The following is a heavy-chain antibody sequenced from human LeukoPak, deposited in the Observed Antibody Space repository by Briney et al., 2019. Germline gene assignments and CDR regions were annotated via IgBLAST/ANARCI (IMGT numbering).Heavy chain of an antibody. CDR3: VKDSEVCIGDCYWDYYGMDV. CDR1: GFTFNTYA. V-gene: IGHV3-23*01. D-gene: IGHD2-21*02. Sequence: GGSLRLSCAASGFTFNTYAMSWVRQAPGKGLEWVSGISGSGGTTFYADSVKGRYTISRDKSKNTLDLQMNSLRAEDTAVYYCVKDSEVCIGDCYWDYYGMDVWGQGTTVTVSS. CDR2: ISGSGGTT. J-gene: IGHJ6*02.